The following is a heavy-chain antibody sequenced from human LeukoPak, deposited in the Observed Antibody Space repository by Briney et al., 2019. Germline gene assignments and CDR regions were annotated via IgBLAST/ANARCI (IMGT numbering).Heavy chain of an antibody. D-gene: IGHD1-26*01. V-gene: IGHV3-30-3*02. J-gene: IGHJ3*02. Sequence: PGRSLRLSCAASGFTFSSYAMHWVRQAPGKGLEWVAVISYDGSNKYYADSVKGRFTISRDNSKNTLYLQMNSLRAEDTAVYYCAKTLRELSGGAFDIWGQGTMVTVSS. CDR2: ISYDGSNK. CDR1: GFTFSSYA. CDR3: AKTLRELSGGAFDI.